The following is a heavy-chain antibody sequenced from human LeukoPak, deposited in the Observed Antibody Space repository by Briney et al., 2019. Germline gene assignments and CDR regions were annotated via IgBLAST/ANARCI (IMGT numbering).Heavy chain of an antibody. Sequence: GGSLRLSWVAAGFTFSSNGMHWVRQAPGKGLEWVTFIQYDGSKKYYADSVKGRFTISRDNSKNTLYLEMNSLRAEDTAVYYCAKDIGSYYDYWGQGILVTVSS. J-gene: IGHJ4*02. CDR2: IQYDGSKK. V-gene: IGHV3-30*02. CDR1: GFTFSSNG. CDR3: AKDIGSYYDY. D-gene: IGHD3-10*01.